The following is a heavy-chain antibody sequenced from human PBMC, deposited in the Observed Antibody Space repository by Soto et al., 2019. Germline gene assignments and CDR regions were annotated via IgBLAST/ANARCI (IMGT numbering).Heavy chain of an antibody. D-gene: IGHD3-10*01. CDR1: GDTFKNCV. CDR2: IIPLFGTT. Sequence: QVQVVQSGVEVRRPGSSVKVSCKASGDTFKNCVISWVRQAPGQGLEWMGGIIPLFGTTDFAQRLQGRLTITPDESTTTAYMELSRLRSEDMATYYCAAELGFGKLSVVWGQGTTVIVSS. V-gene: IGHV1-69*01. CDR3: AAELGFGKLSVV. J-gene: IGHJ6*02.